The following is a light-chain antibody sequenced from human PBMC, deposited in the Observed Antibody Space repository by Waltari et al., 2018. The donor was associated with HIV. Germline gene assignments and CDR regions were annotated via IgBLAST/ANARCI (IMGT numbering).Light chain of an antibody. Sequence: QSALTQPPSLSGAPGQRVTISCTGTRSTLGTGPDVHLYQQLPGTAPKLLIYDNTNRPSGVPDRFSGSKSGTSASLAITGLQAEDEADYYCQSYDSRLSGSVFGGGTKLTVL. CDR1: RSTLGTGPD. CDR3: QSYDSRLSGSV. V-gene: IGLV1-40*01. J-gene: IGLJ3*02. CDR2: DNT.